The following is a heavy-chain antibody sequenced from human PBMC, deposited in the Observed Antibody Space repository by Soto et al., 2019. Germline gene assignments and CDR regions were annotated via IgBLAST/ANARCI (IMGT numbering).Heavy chain of an antibody. CDR1: GSSINSGSYY. CDR3: ARPLFGRGNWFDP. Sequence: SSETLSLTCPVSGSSINSGSYYWSWIRQHPGKGLEWVGYIYYSGTTYYNPSLQSRLTISRDTAKNQFSLKLTSVTAADTAVYYCARPLFGRGNWFDPWGQGTLVTVS. CDR2: IYYSGTT. V-gene: IGHV4-31*03. J-gene: IGHJ5*02. D-gene: IGHD3-10*01.